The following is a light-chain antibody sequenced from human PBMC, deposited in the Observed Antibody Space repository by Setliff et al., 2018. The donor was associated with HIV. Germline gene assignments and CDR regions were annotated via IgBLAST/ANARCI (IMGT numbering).Light chain of an antibody. CDR3: AAWDDRLNGYV. V-gene: IGLV1-44*01. J-gene: IGLJ1*01. CDR1: SSNIGSNT. CDR2: SNN. Sequence: QSVLTQPPSASGTPGQRVTISCSGGSSNIGSNTLNWYQQLPGTAPKLLIYSNNQRPSGVPDRFSGSKSGTSASLAISGLQSDDESDYYCAAWDDRLNGYVFGTGTKV.